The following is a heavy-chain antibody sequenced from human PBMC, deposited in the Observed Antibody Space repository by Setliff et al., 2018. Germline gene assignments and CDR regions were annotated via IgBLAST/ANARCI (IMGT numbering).Heavy chain of an antibody. D-gene: IGHD2-2*01. CDR2: IYYSGNT. J-gene: IGHJ5*02. CDR3: ARGYCNSVGCFFAGWFDP. CDR1: GASITTSNSY. Sequence: SETLSLTCTVSGASITTSNSYWGWIRQPPGKGLEWIAHIYYSGNTFYNPSLGSRLTISGDTSKNQFSLKLSSVTAADTAVYYCARGYCNSVGCFFAGWFDPWGQGTLVTVSS. V-gene: IGHV4-39*01.